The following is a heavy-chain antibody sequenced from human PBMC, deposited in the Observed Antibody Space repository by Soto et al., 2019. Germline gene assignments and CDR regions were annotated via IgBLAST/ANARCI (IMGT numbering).Heavy chain of an antibody. CDR3: ASEYCSSTSCRPIYYYYGMDV. V-gene: IGHV1-46*01. CDR1: GYTFTSYY. D-gene: IGHD2-2*01. Sequence: GASVKVSCKASGYTFTSYYMHWVRQAPGQGLEWMGIINPSGGSTSYAQKFQGGVTMTRDTSTSTVYMELSSLRSEDTAVYYCASEYCSSTSCRPIYYYYGMDVWGQGTTVTVSS. CDR2: INPSGGST. J-gene: IGHJ6*02.